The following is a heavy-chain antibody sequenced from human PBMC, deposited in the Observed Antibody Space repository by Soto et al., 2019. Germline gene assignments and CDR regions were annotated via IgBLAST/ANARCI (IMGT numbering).Heavy chain of an antibody. Sequence: GGSLRLSCAASGFTFSSYGMHWVRQAPGKGLEWVAVISYDGSNKYYADSVKGRFTISRDNSKNTLYLQMNSLRAEDTAVYYCAKDHGYSYGFVDYWGQGTLVTVSS. CDR2: ISYDGSNK. V-gene: IGHV3-30*18. CDR1: GFTFSSYG. CDR3: AKDHGYSYGFVDY. D-gene: IGHD5-18*01. J-gene: IGHJ4*02.